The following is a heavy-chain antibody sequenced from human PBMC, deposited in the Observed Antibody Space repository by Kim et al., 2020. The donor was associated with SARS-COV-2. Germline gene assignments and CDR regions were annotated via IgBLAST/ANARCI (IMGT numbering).Heavy chain of an antibody. J-gene: IGHJ5*02. CDR2: INHSGST. CDR3: ARGIARRYCSGGSCYPGWFDP. V-gene: IGHV4-34*01. D-gene: IGHD2-15*01. Sequence: SETLSLTCAVYGGSFSGYYWSWIRQPPGKGLEWIGEINHSGSTNYNPSLKSRVTISVDTSKNQFSLKLSSVTAADTAVYYCARGIARRYCSGGSCYPGWFDPWGQGTLVTVSS. CDR1: GGSFSGYY.